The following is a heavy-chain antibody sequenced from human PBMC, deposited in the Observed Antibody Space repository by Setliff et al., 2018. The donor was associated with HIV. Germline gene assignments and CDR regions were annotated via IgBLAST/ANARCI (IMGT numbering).Heavy chain of an antibody. CDR3: ARHGQYGSGSYYNRPLDF. D-gene: IGHD3-10*01. CDR2: IYPGDSDT. V-gene: IGHV5-51*01. CDR1: AYTFSSYW. J-gene: IGHJ4*02. Sequence: GESLKISCKGSAYTFSSYWIAWVRQVPGKGLEWMGIIYPGDSDTRYSPSFQGQVTISADKSLNTAYLQWSSLKASDTAMYYCARHGQYGSGSYYNRPLDFWGQGTLVTVSS.